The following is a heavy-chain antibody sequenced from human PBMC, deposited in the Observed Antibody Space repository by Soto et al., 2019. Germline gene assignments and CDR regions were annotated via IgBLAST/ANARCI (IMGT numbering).Heavy chain of an antibody. D-gene: IGHD3-3*02. J-gene: IGHJ5*01. CDR1: GYKFGSAW. V-gene: IGHV5-51*01. Sequence: PRESGKLSCNGVGYKFGSAWIGWVRPMPGKGLEGMGIIKPGTSDIRYSPSCRGHVTISADEAVSTAYLQWSSLKASDTAMYYCTRQLSRICGSCGHGTLVTV. CDR2: IKPGTSDI. CDR3: TRQLSRICGS.